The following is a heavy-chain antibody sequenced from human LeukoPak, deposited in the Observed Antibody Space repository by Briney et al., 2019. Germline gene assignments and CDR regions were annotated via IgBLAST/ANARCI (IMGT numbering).Heavy chain of an antibody. CDR1: GYTFVTYG. Sequence: ASVKVSCKASGYTFVTYGISWVRQAPGQGLQWMGWINPHKGNTNYAQNFQNRVTMTTDTSTNTAYMELRSLRSDDTAVYYCARDKKFVGWHHGNSVGYWGQGTLVTVPS. CDR3: ARDKKFVGWHHGNSVGY. CDR2: INPHKGNT. V-gene: IGHV1-18*01. J-gene: IGHJ4*02. D-gene: IGHD4-23*01.